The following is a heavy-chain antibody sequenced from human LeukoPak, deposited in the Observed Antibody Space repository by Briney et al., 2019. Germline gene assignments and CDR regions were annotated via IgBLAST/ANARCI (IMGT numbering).Heavy chain of an antibody. J-gene: IGHJ4*02. V-gene: IGHV3-23*01. CDR3: AKDQIVGALYYFDY. CDR2: ISAGGTGT. CDR1: GFTFSSYT. D-gene: IGHD1-26*01. Sequence: HPGGSLRLSCAASGFTFSSYTMSWVRQTPGKGLEWVSGISAGGTGTHYADSVKGRFTISRDNSKNTLYLHMNTLRAEDTAVYHCAKDQIVGALYYFDYWGQGTLVTVSS.